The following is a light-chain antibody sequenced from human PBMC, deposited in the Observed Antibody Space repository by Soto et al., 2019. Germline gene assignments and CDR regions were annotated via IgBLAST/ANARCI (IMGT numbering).Light chain of an antibody. CDR2: GAS. Sequence: EIVMTQSPATLSVSPGERATLSCRASQSVSSNLAWYQQKPGQAPRLLIYGASTRATGIPARFSGSGSGTKFTLTISSLQSEDFAVYYCQQYYDWPPLTFGGGTKVEIK. CDR3: QQYYDWPPLT. J-gene: IGKJ4*01. CDR1: QSVSSN. V-gene: IGKV3-15*01.